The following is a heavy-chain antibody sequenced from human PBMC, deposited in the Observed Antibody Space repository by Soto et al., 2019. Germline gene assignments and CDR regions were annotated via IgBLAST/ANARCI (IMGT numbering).Heavy chain of an antibody. D-gene: IGHD2-15*01. V-gene: IGHV1-3*01. CDR1: GYTFTSYA. J-gene: IGHJ4*02. CDR3: ARVGRILGMSTLKGYCSGGSCYNFDY. Sequence: ASVKVSCKASGYTFTSYAMHWVRQAPGQRLEWMGWINAGNGNTKYSQKFQGRVTITRDTSASTAYMELSSLRSEDTAVYYCARVGRILGMSTLKGYCSGGSCYNFDYWGQGTLVTVSS. CDR2: INAGNGNT.